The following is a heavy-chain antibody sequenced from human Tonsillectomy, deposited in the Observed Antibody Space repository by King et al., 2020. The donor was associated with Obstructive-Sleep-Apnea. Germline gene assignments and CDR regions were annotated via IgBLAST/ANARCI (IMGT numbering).Heavy chain of an antibody. D-gene: IGHD5-18*01. CDR2: IRSKAYGVTT. CDR3: SRRGGYSYGNAFDI. V-gene: IGHV3-49*03. CDR1: GFTFGDYA. J-gene: IGHJ3*02. Sequence: EVQLVESGGGLVQPGRSLRLSCTASGFTFGDYAMSWFRQAPGKGLEWVGFIRSKAYGVTTEYAASVKGRFTISRDDSKSIAYLQMNSLKTEDTAVYYCSRRGGYSYGNAFDIWGQGTMVTVAS.